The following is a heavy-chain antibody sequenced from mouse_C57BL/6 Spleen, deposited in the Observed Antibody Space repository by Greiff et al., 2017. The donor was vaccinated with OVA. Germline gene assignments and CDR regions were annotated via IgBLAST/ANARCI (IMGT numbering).Heavy chain of an antibody. V-gene: IGHV14-4*01. CDR1: GFNIKDDY. Sequence: EVKLVESGAELVRPGASVKLSCTASGFNIKDDYMHWVKQRPEQGLEWIGWIDPENGDTEYASKFQGKATITADTSSNTAYLQLSSLTSEDTAVYYCTPSFFYDYDVDYAMDYWGQGTSVTVSS. CDR3: TPSFFYDYDVDYAMDY. CDR2: IDPENGDT. D-gene: IGHD2-4*01. J-gene: IGHJ4*01.